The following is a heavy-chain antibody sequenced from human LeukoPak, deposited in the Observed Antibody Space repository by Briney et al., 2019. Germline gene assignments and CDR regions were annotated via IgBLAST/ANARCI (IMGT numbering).Heavy chain of an antibody. Sequence: ASVKVSCKASGYTFTSYGISWVRQAPGQGLEWMGWISAYNGSTNYAQKLQGRVTMTTDTSTSTAYMELRSLRSDDTAVYYCARASPITMIVVVNDAFDIWGQGTMVTVSS. CDR1: GYTFTSYG. J-gene: IGHJ3*02. CDR3: ARASPITMIVVVNDAFDI. CDR2: ISAYNGST. D-gene: IGHD3-22*01. V-gene: IGHV1-18*01.